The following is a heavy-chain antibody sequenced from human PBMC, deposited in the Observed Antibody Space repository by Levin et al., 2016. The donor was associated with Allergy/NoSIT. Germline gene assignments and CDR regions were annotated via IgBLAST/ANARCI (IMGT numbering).Heavy chain of an antibody. D-gene: IGHD3-9*01. CDR3: ARGYDILTGSYYFDY. V-gene: IGHV4-31*02. J-gene: IGHJ4*02. Sequence: WIRQPPGKGLEWIGYIYYSGSTYYNPSLKSRVTISVDTSKNQFSLKLSSVTAADTAVYYCARGYDILTGSYYFDYWGQGTLVTVSS. CDR2: IYYSGST.